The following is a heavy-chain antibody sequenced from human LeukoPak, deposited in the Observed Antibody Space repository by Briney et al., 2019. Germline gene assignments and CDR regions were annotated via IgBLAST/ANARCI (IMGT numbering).Heavy chain of an antibody. D-gene: IGHD1-26*01. V-gene: IGHV4-59*01. Sequence: SETLSLTCTVSGGSISCNYWSWIRQPPGKGLEWIGYIYYSGSTNYNPSLKSRVTISVDTSKNQFSLKLSSVTAADTAVYYCARDGNGIDYWGQGTLVIVSS. CDR2: IYYSGST. CDR3: ARDGNGIDY. CDR1: GGSISCNY. J-gene: IGHJ4*02.